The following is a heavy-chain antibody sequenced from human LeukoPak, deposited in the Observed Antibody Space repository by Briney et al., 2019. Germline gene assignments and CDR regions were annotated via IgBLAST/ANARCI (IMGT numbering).Heavy chain of an antibody. CDR1: GFTFSGYS. Sequence: GGSLRLSRAASGFTFSGYSMNWVRQAPGKGLEWVSYISDSSSAMYYADSVKGRFTISRDNAKNSLYLQMNSLRAEDTAVYYCAGYCSSVSCRNIDYWGQGTLVTVSS. D-gene: IGHD2-2*01. CDR3: AGYCSSVSCRNIDY. CDR2: ISDSSSAM. V-gene: IGHV3-48*04. J-gene: IGHJ4*02.